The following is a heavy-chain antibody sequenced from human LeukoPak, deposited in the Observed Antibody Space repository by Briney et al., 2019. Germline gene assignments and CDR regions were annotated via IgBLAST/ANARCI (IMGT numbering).Heavy chain of an antibody. CDR2: INHSGST. Sequence: PSETLSLTCAVYGGSFSGYYWSWIRQPPGKGLDWIGEINHSGSTNYNPSLKSRVTISVDTSKNQFSLKLSSVTAADTAVYYCARGIIYSSGWSPFDYWGQGTLVTVSS. CDR3: ARGIIYSSGWSPFDY. J-gene: IGHJ4*02. V-gene: IGHV4-34*01. D-gene: IGHD6-19*01. CDR1: GGSFSGYY.